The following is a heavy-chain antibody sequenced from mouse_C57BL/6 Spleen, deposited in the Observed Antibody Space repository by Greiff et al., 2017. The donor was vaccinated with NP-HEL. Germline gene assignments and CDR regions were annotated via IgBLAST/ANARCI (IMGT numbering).Heavy chain of an antibody. CDR3: ARDGYDYDIAY. CDR2: IHPNSGST. V-gene: IGHV1-64*01. Sequence: LSFPSSVYTFPISWLPFFPPIPFPFLEWIGMIHPNSGSTNYNEKFKSKATLTVDKSSSTAYMQLSSLTSEDAAVYYCARDGYDYDIAYWGQGTLVTVSA. CDR1: VYTFPISW. D-gene: IGHD2-4*01. J-gene: IGHJ3*01.